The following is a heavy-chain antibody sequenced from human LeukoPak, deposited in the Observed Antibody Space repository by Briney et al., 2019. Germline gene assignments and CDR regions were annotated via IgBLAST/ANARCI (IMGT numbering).Heavy chain of an antibody. J-gene: IGHJ6*02. CDR1: GFTFSSYD. CDR3: ARGAPGPRRYYYGMDV. CDR2: IGTAGDT. Sequence: GGSLRLSCAASGFTFSSYDMHWVRHATGKGREWVSAIGTAGDTYYPGSVKGRFTISRENAKNSLYLQMNSLRAGDTAVYYCARGAPGPRRYYYGMDVWGQGTTVTVSS. V-gene: IGHV3-13*01.